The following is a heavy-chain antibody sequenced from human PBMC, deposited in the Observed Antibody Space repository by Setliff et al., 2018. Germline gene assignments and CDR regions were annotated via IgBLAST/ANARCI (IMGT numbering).Heavy chain of an antibody. D-gene: IGHD3-3*01. CDR2: INPNSGGT. J-gene: IGHJ6*03. Sequence: GASVKVSCKASGFVFITYAITWVRQAPGQGLEWMGWINPNSGGTNYAQKFQGRVTMTRDTSISTAYMELSSLRSEDTAVYFCARGALVLQFLEWLPRFYYMDVWGKGTTVTVSS. CDR3: ARGALVLQFLEWLPRFYYMDV. CDR1: GFVFITYA. V-gene: IGHV1-2*02.